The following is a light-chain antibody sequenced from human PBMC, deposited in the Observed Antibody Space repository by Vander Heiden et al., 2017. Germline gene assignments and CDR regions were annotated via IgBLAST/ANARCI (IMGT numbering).Light chain of an antibody. J-gene: IGLJ3*02. CDR1: RCNLENHT. Sequence: QSVLTQPPSASGSPGRRVLITCSGRRCNLENHTVNSYQQYPAAAPKLLIFLDHQRPSGVADRFSGSKSGTSASLAISGLQYDDDADYYCAVRDDNLRAVVFGGGTKLTVL. CDR2: LDH. CDR3: AVRDDNLRAVV. V-gene: IGLV1-44*01.